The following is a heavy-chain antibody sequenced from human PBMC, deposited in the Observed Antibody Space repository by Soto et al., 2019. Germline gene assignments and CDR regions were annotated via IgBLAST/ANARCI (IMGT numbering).Heavy chain of an antibody. D-gene: IGHD3-3*01. CDR2: INHTGGT. V-gene: IGHV4-34*01. CDR3: ATRITVFGLLIPPFDP. CDR1: GGSVNGYY. Sequence: SETLSLTCAVYGGSVNGYYWNWIRQPPGKGLEWSGEINHTGGTHYNPSLTSRVTMSVDTSKNQFSLRLSSVTAADTAIYYCATRITVFGLLIPPFDPWGQGTQVTVSS. J-gene: IGHJ5*02.